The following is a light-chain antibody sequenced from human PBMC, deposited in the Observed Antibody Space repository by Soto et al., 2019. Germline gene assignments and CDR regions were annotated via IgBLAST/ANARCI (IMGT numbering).Light chain of an antibody. J-gene: IGLJ2*01. Sequence: QSALTQPASVSGSPGQSITISCTGTSSDIGGYNYVSWYQQHPGKAPKLMIYEVINRPSGVSNRFSGSKSGNTASLTISGLQAEDEADYHCSSYTGSSTVVFGGGTKLTVL. CDR1: SSDIGGYNY. V-gene: IGLV2-14*03. CDR2: EVI. CDR3: SSYTGSSTVV.